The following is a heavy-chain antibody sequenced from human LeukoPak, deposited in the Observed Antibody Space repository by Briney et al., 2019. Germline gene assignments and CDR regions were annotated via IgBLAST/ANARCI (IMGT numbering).Heavy chain of an antibody. V-gene: IGHV3-23*01. Sequence: PGGSLILSCAASGFTFSTYDMSWVRQAPGKGLEWVSGISGSGDSAYYADSVKGRFTISRDNSNNTLYLQMNSLRAEDTAVYYCARHSRGRWYVFDYWGQGTLVTVSS. CDR3: ARHSRGRWYVFDY. D-gene: IGHD6-13*01. CDR2: ISGSGDSA. CDR1: GFTFSTYD. J-gene: IGHJ4*02.